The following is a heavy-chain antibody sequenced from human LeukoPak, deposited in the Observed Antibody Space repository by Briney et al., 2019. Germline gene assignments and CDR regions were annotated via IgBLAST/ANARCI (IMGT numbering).Heavy chain of an antibody. CDR3: ARAGILGIFHYFDY. Sequence: ASVKVSCKASGYTFTSYYMHWVRQAPGQGLEWMGIINPSGGSTSYAQKFQGRVTMTRDTSISTAYMELSRLRSDDTAVYYCARAGILGIFHYFDYWGQGTLVTVSS. V-gene: IGHV1-46*01. CDR1: GYTFTSYY. J-gene: IGHJ4*02. CDR2: INPSGGST. D-gene: IGHD2-21*02.